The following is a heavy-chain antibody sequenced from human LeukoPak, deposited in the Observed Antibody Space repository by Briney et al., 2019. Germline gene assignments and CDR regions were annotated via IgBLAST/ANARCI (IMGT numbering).Heavy chain of an antibody. D-gene: IGHD3-16*02. CDR3: ARDLSRTNWFDP. V-gene: IGHV4-59*01. Sequence: PSETLPLTCTVSGGSISSYYWSWIRQPPGKGLEWIGYIYYSGSTNYNPSLKSRVTISVDTSKNQFSLKLSSVTAADTAVYYCARDLSRTNWFDPWGQGTLVTVSS. CDR1: GGSISSYY. J-gene: IGHJ5*02. CDR2: IYYSGST.